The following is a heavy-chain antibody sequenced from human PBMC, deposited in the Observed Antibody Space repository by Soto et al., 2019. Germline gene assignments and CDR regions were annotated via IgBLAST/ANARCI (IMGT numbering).Heavy chain of an antibody. CDR1: GFTFSSDA. Sequence: PGGSVRLSCAASGFTFSSDAMSWVRQAPGRGLAWVSGINGGGVSAYYAESVKGRFTISRDNSKNTVYLQMNSLRAEDTAVYYCAKSPRYCTNGLCYPVYYFDYWGQGSLVTVSS. J-gene: IGHJ4*02. V-gene: IGHV3-23*01. CDR3: AKSPRYCTNGLCYPVYYFDY. D-gene: IGHD2-8*01. CDR2: INGGGVSA.